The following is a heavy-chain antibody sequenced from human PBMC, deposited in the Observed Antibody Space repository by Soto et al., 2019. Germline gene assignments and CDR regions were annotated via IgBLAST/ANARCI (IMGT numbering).Heavy chain of an antibody. V-gene: IGHV4-39*01. CDR3: ARRVGSCSGTSCNGWFDP. J-gene: IGHJ5*02. Sequence: SESLSLTCSVSGDSISKTTSYWGWIRQPPGKGLEWIGTIYHSGSTYYNPSLMSRVTLSIDKSKNQFSLKLNSVTAADTAVYYCARRVGSCSGTSCNGWFDPWGQGTLVTVSS. D-gene: IGHD2-2*01. CDR2: IYHSGST. CDR1: GDSISKTTSY.